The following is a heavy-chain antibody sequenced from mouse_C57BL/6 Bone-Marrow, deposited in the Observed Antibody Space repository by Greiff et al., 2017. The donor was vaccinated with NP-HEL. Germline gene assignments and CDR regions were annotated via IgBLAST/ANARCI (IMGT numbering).Heavy chain of an antibody. D-gene: IGHD2-2*01. V-gene: IGHV1-59*01. Sequence: QVQLKQSGAELVRPGPSVKLSCKASGYTFTSYWMHWVKQRPGQGLEWIGVIDPSDSYTNYNQKFKGKATLTVDTSSSTAYMQLSSLTSEDSAVYYCARDATMVKWFAYWGQGTLVTVSA. CDR1: GYTFTSYW. J-gene: IGHJ3*01. CDR2: IDPSDSYT. CDR3: ARDATMVKWFAY.